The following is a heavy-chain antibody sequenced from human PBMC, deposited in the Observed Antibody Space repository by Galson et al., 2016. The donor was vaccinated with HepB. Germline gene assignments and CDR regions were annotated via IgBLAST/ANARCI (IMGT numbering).Heavy chain of an antibody. CDR2: IGGSGGDT. D-gene: IGHD3-22*01. J-gene: IGHJ4*02. CDR3: ARRYDTPGYYYIDF. Sequence: SLRLSCAASGFTFSKYMVNWVRQAPGKGLEWVSAIGGSGGDTYYPDSVKGRFTISRDNSKNTLFLHINSLRAEDTAIYYCARRYDTPGYYYIDFWGQGTLVTVSS. CDR1: GFTFSKYM. V-gene: IGHV3-23*01.